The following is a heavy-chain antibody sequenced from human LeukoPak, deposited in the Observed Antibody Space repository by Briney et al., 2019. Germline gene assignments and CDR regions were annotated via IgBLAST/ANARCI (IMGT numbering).Heavy chain of an antibody. CDR2: ISAYNGNT. V-gene: IGHV1-18*01. CDR3: AREGTSIAARPWFDP. CDR1: GYTFTSYG. Sequence: ASVKVSCKAYGYTFTSYGISWLRQAPGQGLEWMGWISAYNGNTNYAQKLQGRVTMTTDTSTSTAYMELRSLRSDDTAVYYCAREGTSIAARPWFDPWGQGTLVTVSS. D-gene: IGHD6-6*01. J-gene: IGHJ5*02.